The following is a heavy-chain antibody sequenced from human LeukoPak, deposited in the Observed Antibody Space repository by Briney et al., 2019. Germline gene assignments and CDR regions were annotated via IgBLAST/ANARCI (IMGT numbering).Heavy chain of an antibody. V-gene: IGHV3-53*01. CDR3: TGFGDSNH. D-gene: IGHD4-17*01. CDR1: GFTGSNNY. CDR2: IHSSGAT. J-gene: IGHJ5*02. Sequence: PGGSLRLSCAASGFTGSNNYVSWVRQAPGMGLEWVSAIHSSGATCYADSVKGRFTISRDTSENTLYLQISSLRVEDTAVYYCTGFGDSNHWGQGTLVTVSS.